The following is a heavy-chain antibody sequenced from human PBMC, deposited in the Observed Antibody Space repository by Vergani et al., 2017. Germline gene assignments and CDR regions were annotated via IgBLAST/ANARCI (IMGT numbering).Heavy chain of an antibody. CDR3: ARDRDRGIAVAGETSFGY. V-gene: IGHV1-69*18. D-gene: IGHD6-19*01. CDR1: GGTFSSYA. J-gene: IGHJ4*02. Sequence: QVQLVQSGAEVKKPGSSVKVSCKASGGTFSSYAISWVRQAPGQGLEWMGRIIPIFGTANYAQKFQGRVTITADESTSTADMELSSLRSEDTAVYYCARDRDRGIAVAGETSFGYWGQGTLVTVSS. CDR2: IIPIFGTA.